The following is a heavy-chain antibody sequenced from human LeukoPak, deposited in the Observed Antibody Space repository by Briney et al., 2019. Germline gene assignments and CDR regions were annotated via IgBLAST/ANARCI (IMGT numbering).Heavy chain of an antibody. J-gene: IGHJ4*02. CDR2: IGGSGGST. CDR1: GFTFTTYA. Sequence: GGSLRLSCAASGFTFTTYAMSWVRQAPGKGLEWVSGIGGSGGSTYHADSVKGRFTISRDNSKNTLYLQVSSLRAEDTAVYYCARGAGYNYPYYFDYWGQRTLVTVSS. D-gene: IGHD5-24*01. CDR3: ARGAGYNYPYYFDY. V-gene: IGHV3-23*01.